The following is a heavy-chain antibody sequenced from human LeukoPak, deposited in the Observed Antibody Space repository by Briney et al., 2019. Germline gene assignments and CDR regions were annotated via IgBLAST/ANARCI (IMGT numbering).Heavy chain of an antibody. Sequence: SETLSLTCTVSGGSISSGSYYWSWIRQPAGKGLEWIGRIYTSGSTNYNPSLKSRVTISVDTSKNQFSLKLSSVTAADTAVYYCASEPVRGVRPGYWGQGTLVTVSS. D-gene: IGHD3-10*01. CDR2: IYTSGST. CDR3: ASEPVRGVRPGY. V-gene: IGHV4-61*02. CDR1: GGSISSGSYY. J-gene: IGHJ4*02.